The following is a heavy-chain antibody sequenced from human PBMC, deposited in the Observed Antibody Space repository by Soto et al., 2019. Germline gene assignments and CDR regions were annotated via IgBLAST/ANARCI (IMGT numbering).Heavy chain of an antibody. J-gene: IGHJ4*02. V-gene: IGHV1-69*08. CDR2: IIPILGIA. CDR1: GGTFSSYT. D-gene: IGHD4-17*01. CDR3: ARDPGGDSVDY. Sequence: QVQLVQSGAEVKKPGSSVKVSCKASGGTFSSYTISWVRQAPGQGLEWMGRIIPILGIANYAQKFQGRVTITADKSTSTAYMELSSLRSEDTAVYYCARDPGGDSVDYWGQGTLVTVSS.